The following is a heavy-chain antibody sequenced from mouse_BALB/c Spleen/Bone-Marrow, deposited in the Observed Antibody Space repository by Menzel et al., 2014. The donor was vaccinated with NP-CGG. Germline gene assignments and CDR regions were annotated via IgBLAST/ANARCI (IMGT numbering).Heavy chain of an antibody. CDR2: IDPYYGGT. Sequence: EVQLQESGPELEKPGASVKISCKASGYSFTGYNMNWVKQSNGESLEWIGNIDPYYGGTSFNQKFKGKATLTVDKSSGTAYMQLKSLTSEDSAVYYCARGYGNSYIYYFDYWGQGTALTVSS. J-gene: IGHJ2*01. D-gene: IGHD1-1*01. V-gene: IGHV1-39*01. CDR3: ARGYGNSYIYYFDY. CDR1: GYSFTGYN.